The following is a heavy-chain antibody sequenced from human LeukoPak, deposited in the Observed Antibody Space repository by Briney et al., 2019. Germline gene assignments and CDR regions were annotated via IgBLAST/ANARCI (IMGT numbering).Heavy chain of an antibody. CDR1: GGSISSYY. CDR3: ARGVGATPGYFDY. D-gene: IGHD1-26*01. Sequence: PSETLSLTCTVSGGSISSYYWNWIRQPPGKGLEWIAYIYYSGNTNYNPSLKSRVTISVDTSKNQFSLKLSSVTAADTAVYYCARGVGATPGYFDYWGQGTLVTVSS. CDR2: IYYSGNT. J-gene: IGHJ4*02. V-gene: IGHV4-59*01.